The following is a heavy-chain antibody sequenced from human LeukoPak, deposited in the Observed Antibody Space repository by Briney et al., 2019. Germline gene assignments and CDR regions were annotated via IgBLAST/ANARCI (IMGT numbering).Heavy chain of an antibody. D-gene: IGHD6-25*01. CDR2: INPSTGST. CDR1: GYTCTSCN. J-gene: IGHJ5*02. Sequence: ASVKVSCKASGYTCTSCNMHWVRQAPGQGLEWMGIINPSTGSTTYAQKFQDRVTMTRDTSTSTVYMDLSSLRSEDTAVYYCAREPAAGYNWFDPWGQGTLVTVSS. V-gene: IGHV1-46*01. CDR3: AREPAAGYNWFDP.